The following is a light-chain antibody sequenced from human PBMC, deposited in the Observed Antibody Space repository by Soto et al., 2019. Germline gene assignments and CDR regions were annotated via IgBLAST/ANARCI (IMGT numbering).Light chain of an antibody. CDR2: KAS. J-gene: IGKJ1*01. V-gene: IGKV1-5*03. CDR3: QQYNRFSWT. CDR1: QSINDW. Sequence: SASVGDRVTITCRASQSINDWLAWYQQKPGKAPKLLIYKASSLQSGVPSRFSGSGSATEFTLSISSLQPDDFATYYCQQYNRFSWTFGQGTKVDIK.